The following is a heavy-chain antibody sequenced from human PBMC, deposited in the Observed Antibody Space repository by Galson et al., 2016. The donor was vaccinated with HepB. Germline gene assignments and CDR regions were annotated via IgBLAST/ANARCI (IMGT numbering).Heavy chain of an antibody. V-gene: IGHV1-18*01. Sequence: SVKVSCEASGYTFRSYGFNWVRQAPGQGLEWMAWISAYNGNTKYSQSLQGRVTVTTDTSTSTAFMELRSLRSDDPAVYYCARDSGGSDPQFYFYGLDVWGQGTAVTVSS. CDR3: ARDSGGSDPQFYFYGLDV. D-gene: IGHD6-25*01. J-gene: IGHJ6*02. CDR2: ISAYNGNT. CDR1: GYTFRSYG.